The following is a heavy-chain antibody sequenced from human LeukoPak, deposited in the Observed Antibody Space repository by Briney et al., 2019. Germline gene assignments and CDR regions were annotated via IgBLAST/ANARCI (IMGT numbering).Heavy chain of an antibody. CDR2: IYHSGST. V-gene: IGHV4-38-2*01. CDR1: GYSISSGYY. D-gene: IGHD1-1*01. J-gene: IGHJ4*02. Sequence: PSETLSLTXAVSGYSISSGYYWGWIRQPPGKGLEWIGGIYHSGSTYYNPSLKSRVTISVDTSKNQFSLKLSSVTAADTAVYYCARVGPGTTSFDYWGQGTLVTVSS. CDR3: ARVGPGTTSFDY.